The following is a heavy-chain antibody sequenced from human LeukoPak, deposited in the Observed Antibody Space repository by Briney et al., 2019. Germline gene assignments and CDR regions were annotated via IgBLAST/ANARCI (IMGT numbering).Heavy chain of an antibody. CDR1: GFTFSSYW. Sequence: GGSLRLSCAASGFTFSSYWMSWVRQAPGKGLEWVANVNPDGRVIFYVDSVKGRFTISRDNAKNSLYLQMSNLRVEDTAVYYCATSADSPGNSWGQGXLIAVSS. D-gene: IGHD4-23*01. V-gene: IGHV3-7*01. J-gene: IGHJ1*01. CDR3: ATSADSPGNS. CDR2: VNPDGRVI.